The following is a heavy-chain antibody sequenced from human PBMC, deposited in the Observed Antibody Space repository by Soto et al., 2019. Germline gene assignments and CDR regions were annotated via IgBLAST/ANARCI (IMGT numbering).Heavy chain of an antibody. Sequence: EVQLVESGGGLVQPGEALRLSCAASGFTFTKYWMHWVRLAPGKGPVWVSYISSDGTTTDYADSVKGRFTTSRDNANNVLYLRRDSLRVEDTAVYYCSIQDCTNDVCLEAAVTVGGALEYWGQGAQVTVSS. V-gene: IGHV3-74*01. J-gene: IGHJ4*02. CDR3: SIQDCTNDVCLEAAVTVGGALEY. CDR2: ISSDGTTT. CDR1: GFTFTKYW. D-gene: IGHD2-8*01.